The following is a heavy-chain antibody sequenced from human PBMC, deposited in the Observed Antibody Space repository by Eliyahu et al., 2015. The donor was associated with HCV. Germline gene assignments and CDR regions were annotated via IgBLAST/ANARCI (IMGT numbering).Heavy chain of an antibody. CDR2: IRSKAYGGTT. J-gene: IGHJ4*02. V-gene: IGHV3-49*05. Sequence: EVQLVESGGXLVKPGRSLRLSXTASGFTFGDYAMSWFRQXPGKGLEWVGFIRSKAYGGTTEYAASVKGRFTISRDDSKSIAYLQMNSLKTEDTAVYYCTRDFLQWELPVSLFDYWGQGTLVTVSS. D-gene: IGHD1-26*01. CDR1: GFTFGDYA. CDR3: TRDFLQWELPVSLFDY.